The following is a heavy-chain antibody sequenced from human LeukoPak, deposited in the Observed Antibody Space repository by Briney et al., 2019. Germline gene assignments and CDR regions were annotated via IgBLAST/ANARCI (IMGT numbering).Heavy chain of an antibody. CDR1: GFTFSSYA. CDR2: IKEDGSVK. J-gene: IGHJ4*02. V-gene: IGHV3-7*04. CDR3: GREVPGGATILDY. Sequence: GGSLRLSCAASGFTFSSYAMHWVRQAPGKGLEWVANIKEDGSVKYYVDSVKGRFIISRDNAKNSLYLQMNSLRADDTAVYYCGREVPGGATILDYWGQGTLVTVSS. D-gene: IGHD1-26*01.